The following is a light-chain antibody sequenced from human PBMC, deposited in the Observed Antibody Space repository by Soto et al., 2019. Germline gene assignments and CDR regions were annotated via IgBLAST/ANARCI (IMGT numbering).Light chain of an antibody. J-gene: IGLJ1*01. CDR2: DVD. V-gene: IGLV2-14*01. CDR1: SSDVGGYNY. Sequence: QSALTQPASGSGSPGQSITISCTGTSSDVGGYNYVSWYQQHPGTAPKLIIYDVDNRPSGVSSRFSGSKSGNTASLTISGLQAEDEADYYCSSYSSSSTPTSVFGTGTKLTVL. CDR3: SSYSSSSTPTSV.